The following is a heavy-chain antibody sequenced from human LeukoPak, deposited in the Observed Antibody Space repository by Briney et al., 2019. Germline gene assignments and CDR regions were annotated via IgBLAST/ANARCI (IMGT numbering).Heavy chain of an antibody. J-gene: IGHJ4*02. CDR1: GFTFSGSA. D-gene: IGHD3-16*01. CDR3: AALRPFDY. Sequence: GGSVRLSCVTSGFTFSGSAMHWVRQASGKGLEWIGRIRVKAHNYATVYAASMKGRFTISRDDSKNTAYLQMTSLKPEDTAVYYCAALRPFDYWGQGTLVTVSS. V-gene: IGHV3-73*01. CDR2: IRVKAHNYAT.